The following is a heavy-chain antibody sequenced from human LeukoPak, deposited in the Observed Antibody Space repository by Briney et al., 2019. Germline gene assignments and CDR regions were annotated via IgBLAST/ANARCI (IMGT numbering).Heavy chain of an antibody. Sequence: SETLSLTCTVSGGSISSGGYYWSWIRQHPGKGLEWIGYIYYSGSTYYNPSLKSRVTISVDTSKNQFSLKLSSVTAADTAVYYCARGLWLAPPTSPWGQGTLVTVSS. V-gene: IGHV4-31*03. CDR1: GGSISSGGYY. CDR2: IYYSGST. D-gene: IGHD6-19*01. J-gene: IGHJ5*02. CDR3: ARGLWLAPPTSP.